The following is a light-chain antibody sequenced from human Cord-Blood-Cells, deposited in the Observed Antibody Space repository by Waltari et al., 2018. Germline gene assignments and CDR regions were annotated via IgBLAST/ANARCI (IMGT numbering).Light chain of an antibody. CDR1: QSVSSY. V-gene: IGKV3-11*01. Sequence: EIVLTQSPATLSLSPGERATLSCRASQSVSSYLAWSQQKPGQAPRLLIYDASNRATGIPARFSGSGSGTDFTLTISSLEPEDFAVYYCQQRSNWLPITFGQGTRLEIK. J-gene: IGKJ5*01. CDR2: DAS. CDR3: QQRSNWLPIT.